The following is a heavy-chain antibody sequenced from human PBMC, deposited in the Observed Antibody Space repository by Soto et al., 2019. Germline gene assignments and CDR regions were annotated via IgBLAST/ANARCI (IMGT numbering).Heavy chain of an antibody. CDR3: AKNLSTHYTIPSIAFVM. V-gene: IGHV3-53*01. J-gene: IGHJ3*02. CDR2: IYSGGRT. Sequence: GGSLRLYCAASGFTVSSNYMSWVRQAPGKGLEWVSVIYSGGRTYYADTVKGRFTISRDNSKNTLYLQMNSLRAEDTPCYNWAKNLSTHYTIPSIAFVMGGKGTRVT. D-gene: IGHD3-3*01. CDR1: GFTVSSNY.